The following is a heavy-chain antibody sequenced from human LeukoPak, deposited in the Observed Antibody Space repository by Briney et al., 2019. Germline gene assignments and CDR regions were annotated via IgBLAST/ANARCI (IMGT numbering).Heavy chain of an antibody. CDR1: GFTFTNYW. D-gene: IGHD3-16*01. J-gene: IGHJ4*02. CDR3: AKDPITFGGVDYFDY. CDR2: IKQDRSEK. V-gene: IGHV3-7*01. Sequence: GGSLRLSCAASGFTFTNYWMSWVRQAPGKGLELVANIKQDRSEKYYVDSVKGRFTISRDNAKNSLYLQMNSLRAEDTAVYYCAKDPITFGGVDYFDYWGQGTLVTVSS.